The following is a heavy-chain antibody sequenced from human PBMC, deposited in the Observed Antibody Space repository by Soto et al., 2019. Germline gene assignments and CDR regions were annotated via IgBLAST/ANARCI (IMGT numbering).Heavy chain of an antibody. CDR1: GDTFSGYS. CDR3: ARDLGSGYDPGDY. V-gene: IGHV1-69*14. J-gene: IGHJ4*02. Sequence: QVQLVQSGAEVKKPGSSVKVSCKASGDTFSGYSISWVRQATGQGLEWMGGIIRLFGTTNYAQRFQGRVTITADKSTSTAYMELSSLKSEDTAVYYCARDLGSGYDPGDYWGQGTLVTVSS. D-gene: IGHD5-12*01. CDR2: IIRLFGTT.